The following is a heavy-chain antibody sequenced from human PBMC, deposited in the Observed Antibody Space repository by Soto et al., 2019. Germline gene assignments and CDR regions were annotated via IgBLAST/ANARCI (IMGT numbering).Heavy chain of an antibody. J-gene: IGHJ5*02. V-gene: IGHV1-18*01. D-gene: IGHD2-15*01. Sequence: QVQLVQSGAEVKKPGASVKVSCKASGYTFTSYGISWVRQAPGQGLEWMGWISAYNGNTHYAQKLQGRVTMTTDTSTSTAYMELRSLRADDTAVYYCASTYCSGGSRHLSWIDPLRQGTLVTVSS. CDR3: ASTYCSGGSRHLSWIDP. CDR1: GYTFTSYG. CDR2: ISAYNGNT.